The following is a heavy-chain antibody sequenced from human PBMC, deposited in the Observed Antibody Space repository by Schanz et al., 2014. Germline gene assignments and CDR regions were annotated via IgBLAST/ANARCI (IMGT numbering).Heavy chain of an antibody. Sequence: QVQLLQFGGGVVQPGRSLRLSCAASGFTFSSYAMHWVRQAPGKGLEWVALISNDGSIKYYADSVEGRFTISRDNSRNALYLQMHSLRTDDAAVYYCARDRGYCSGGSCLSFDYWGQGTLVTVSS. D-gene: IGHD2-15*01. V-gene: IGHV3-30-3*01. CDR3: ARDRGYCSGGSCLSFDY. J-gene: IGHJ4*02. CDR1: GFTFSSYA. CDR2: ISNDGSIK.